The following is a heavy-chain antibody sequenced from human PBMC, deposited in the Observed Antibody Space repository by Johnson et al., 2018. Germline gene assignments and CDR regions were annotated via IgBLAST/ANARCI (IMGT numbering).Heavy chain of an antibody. Sequence: QVQLQESGPGLVKTSQTLSLTCTVSGGSISSRAYYWSWIRQFPGKGLEWIGYIFYTGNTSYSPSLKSRLTISVDTSKNQFSLKLSSVTAADTAVYYCASTRVLEWLPSYFDFWGQGTLVTVSS. V-gene: IGHV4-31*03. CDR3: ASTRVLEWLPSYFDF. CDR1: GGSISSRAYY. J-gene: IGHJ4*02. D-gene: IGHD3-3*01. CDR2: IFYTGNT.